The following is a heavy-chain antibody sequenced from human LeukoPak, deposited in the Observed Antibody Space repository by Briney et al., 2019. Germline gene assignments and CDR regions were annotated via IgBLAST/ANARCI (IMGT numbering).Heavy chain of an antibody. CDR2: ISAYNGNT. J-gene: IGHJ4*02. CDR3: ARAPHYYDSKDY. V-gene: IGHV1-18*01. CDR1: GYTFTSYG. Sequence: ASVKVSCTASGYTFTSYGISWVRQAPGQGLEWMGWISAYNGNTNYAQKLQGRVTMTTDTSTSTAYMELRSLRSDDTAVYYCARAPHYYDSKDYWGQGTLVTVSS. D-gene: IGHD3-22*01.